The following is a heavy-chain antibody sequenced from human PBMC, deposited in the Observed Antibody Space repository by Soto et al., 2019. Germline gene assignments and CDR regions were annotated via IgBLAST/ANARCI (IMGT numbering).Heavy chain of an antibody. V-gene: IGHV4-34*01. CDR3: ARGPTCYSSSWYLY. Sequence: PSETLSLTCAVYGGSFSGYYWSWIRQPPGKGLEWIGEINHSGSTNYNPSLKSRVTISVDTSKNQFSLKLSSVTAADTAVYYCARGPTCYSSSWYLYWGQGTLVTGSS. D-gene: IGHD6-13*01. CDR1: GGSFSGYY. CDR2: INHSGST. J-gene: IGHJ4*02.